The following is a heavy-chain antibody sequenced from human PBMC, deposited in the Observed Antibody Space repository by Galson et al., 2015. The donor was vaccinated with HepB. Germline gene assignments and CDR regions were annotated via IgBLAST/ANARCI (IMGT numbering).Heavy chain of an antibody. CDR1: GFTFDDYA. V-gene: IGHV3-9*01. CDR3: AKDGDYYGSGSYDY. CDR2: ISWNSGSI. D-gene: IGHD3-10*01. Sequence: SLRLSCAASGFTFDDYAMHWVRQAPGKGLEWVSGISWNSGSIGYADSVKGRFTISRDNAKNSLYLQMNSLRAEDTALYYCAKDGDYYGSGSYDYWGQGTLVTVSS. J-gene: IGHJ4*02.